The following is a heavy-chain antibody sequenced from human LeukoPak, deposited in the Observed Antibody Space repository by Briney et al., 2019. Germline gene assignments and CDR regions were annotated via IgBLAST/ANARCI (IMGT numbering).Heavy chain of an antibody. CDR1: GFTFSDYY. D-gene: IGHD6-19*01. V-gene: IGHV3-11*06. CDR3: ARVGRQWLAQQNWFDP. Sequence: GGSLRLSCAASGFTFSDYYMSWIRQAPGKGLERVSYISSSSSYTNYADSVKGRFTISRDNAKNSLYLQMNSLRAEDTAVYYCARVGRQWLAQQNWFDPWGQGTLVTVSS. CDR2: ISSSSSYT. J-gene: IGHJ5*02.